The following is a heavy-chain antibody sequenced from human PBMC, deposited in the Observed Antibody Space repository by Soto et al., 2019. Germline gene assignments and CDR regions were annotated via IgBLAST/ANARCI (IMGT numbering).Heavy chain of an antibody. Sequence: PGGSLRLSCVASGFSFSTFGIHWVRQAPGKGLEWVGVISSDGQTKYYADSVKGRFTIPRDNSKNTLYLQMDSLRPEDTAVYYCAKEIAVAGDLDYWGHGTLVTVSS. D-gene: IGHD6-19*01. CDR3: AKEIAVAGDLDY. V-gene: IGHV3-30*18. CDR2: ISSDGQTK. J-gene: IGHJ4*01. CDR1: GFSFSTFG.